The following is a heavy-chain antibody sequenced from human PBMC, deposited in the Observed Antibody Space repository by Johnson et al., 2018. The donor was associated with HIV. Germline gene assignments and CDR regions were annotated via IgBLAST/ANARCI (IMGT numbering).Heavy chain of an antibody. CDR3: ANSGLRTYYYDTGVHDVFDI. J-gene: IGHJ3*02. CDR1: GFSFSSYG. Sequence: QVQLVESGGGVVRPGGSLRLSCAASGFSFSSYGMHWVRQAPGKGLEWVAFIRNDGSNTYYVDSVKGRFTISRDNSKNTLYLQMSSLRDEDTAVYYCANSGLRTYYYDTGVHDVFDIWGQGTMVTVSS. V-gene: IGHV3-30*02. D-gene: IGHD3-22*01. CDR2: IRNDGSNT.